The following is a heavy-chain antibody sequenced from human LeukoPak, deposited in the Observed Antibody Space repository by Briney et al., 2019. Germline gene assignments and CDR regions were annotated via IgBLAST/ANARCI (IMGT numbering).Heavy chain of an antibody. CDR3: ARVGTGDIVVVPALDY. J-gene: IGHJ4*02. V-gene: IGHV1-18*04. D-gene: IGHD2-2*01. CDR1: GYTFTSYG. Sequence: GASVKVSCKASGYTFTSYGISWVRQAPGQGLEWMGWISAYNGNTNYAQKLQGRVTMTTDTSTSTAYMELGSLRSDDTAVYYCARVGTGDIVVVPALDYWGQGTLVTVSS. CDR2: ISAYNGNT.